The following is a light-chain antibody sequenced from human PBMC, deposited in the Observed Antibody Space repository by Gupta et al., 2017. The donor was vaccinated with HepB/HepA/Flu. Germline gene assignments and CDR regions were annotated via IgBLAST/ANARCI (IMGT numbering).Light chain of an antibody. CDR3: QQYGRLPIT. Sequence: IVLTSSPGTLSLSAGETATLSCRASQSINSNSLAWYQQKPGQAPRLLIYGTSSRATGIPDRFSGGGSGTDFTLTISRLEPEDFAVYYCQQYGRLPITFGQATRLEIK. V-gene: IGKV3-20*01. CDR2: GTS. CDR1: QSINSNS. J-gene: IGKJ5*01.